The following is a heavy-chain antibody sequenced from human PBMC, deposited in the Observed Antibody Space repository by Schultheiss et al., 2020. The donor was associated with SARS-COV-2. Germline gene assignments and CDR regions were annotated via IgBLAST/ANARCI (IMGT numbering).Heavy chain of an antibody. Sequence: GGSLRLSCAASGFTFSSYGMHWVRQAPGKGLEWVGFIRSKAYGGTTEYAASVKGRFTISRDDSKSIAYLQMNSLKTEDTAVYYCTSTPDYGDPYYYYGMDVWGQGTTVTVSS. D-gene: IGHD4-17*01. V-gene: IGHV3-49*04. J-gene: IGHJ6*02. CDR1: GFTFSSYG. CDR3: TSTPDYGDPYYYYGMDV. CDR2: IRSKAYGGTT.